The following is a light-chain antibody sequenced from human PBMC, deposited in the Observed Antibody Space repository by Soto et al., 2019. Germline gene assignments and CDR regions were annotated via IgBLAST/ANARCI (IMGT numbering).Light chain of an antibody. Sequence: QSLLTQPPSVSGAPGQRVTISCTESSSNIGAGYDVHWYQQLPGTAPKLLIYANSNRPSGVPDRFSGSKSSTSASLAITGLQAEDEADYYCQSYDSSLSAWVFGGGTKLTVL. CDR2: ANS. CDR1: SSNIGAGYD. V-gene: IGLV1-40*01. CDR3: QSYDSSLSAWV. J-gene: IGLJ3*02.